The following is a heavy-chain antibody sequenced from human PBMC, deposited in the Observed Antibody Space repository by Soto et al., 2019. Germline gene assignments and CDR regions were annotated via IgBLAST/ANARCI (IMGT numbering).Heavy chain of an antibody. CDR2: IGTLSDT. Sequence: VGSLRLSCAGSGFTFSTFDIHWVRQAPGKGLEWVSGIGTLSDTFYAASVQGRFTISRQNAKNSVYLQMNSLRAGDTAFYYCARGRSFSYDSTPPPMFDPWGQGTLVTVSS. D-gene: IGHD3-10*01. CDR1: GFTFSTFD. CDR3: ARGRSFSYDSTPPPMFDP. V-gene: IGHV3-13*01. J-gene: IGHJ5*02.